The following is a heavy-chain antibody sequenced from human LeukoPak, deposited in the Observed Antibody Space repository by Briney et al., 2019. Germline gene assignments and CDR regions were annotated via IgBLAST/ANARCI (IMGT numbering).Heavy chain of an antibody. CDR3: ARDKPLWFGEFPYYGMDV. J-gene: IGHJ6*02. CDR2: INTNTGNS. D-gene: IGHD3-10*01. Sequence: ASVKVSCKASGYTFTSYAMNWVRQAPGQGLEWMGWINTNTGNSTYAQGFTGRFVFSLDTSVSTAYLQISSLKAEDTAVYYCARDKPLWFGEFPYYGMDVWGQGTTVTVSS. CDR1: GYTFTSYA. V-gene: IGHV7-4-1*02.